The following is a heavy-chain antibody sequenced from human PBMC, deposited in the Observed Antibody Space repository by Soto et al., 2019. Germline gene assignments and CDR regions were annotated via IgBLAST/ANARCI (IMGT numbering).Heavy chain of an antibody. D-gene: IGHD2-15*01. Sequence: EVQLLESGGGLVQPGGSLRLSCAASGFTFNSYTMAWVRQAPGKGLEWVSSISDSGGRPSYADSVQGRFTISRDNSRNTRCLQVNSLRAEDTATYYYAKARCSGNPCYVPDYWGHGRLDTVSS. V-gene: IGHV3-23*01. CDR3: AKARCSGNPCYVPDY. CDR2: ISDSGGRP. CDR1: GFTFNSYT. J-gene: IGHJ4*01.